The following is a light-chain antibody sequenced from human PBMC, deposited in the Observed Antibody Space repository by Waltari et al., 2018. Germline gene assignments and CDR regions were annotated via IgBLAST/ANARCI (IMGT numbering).Light chain of an antibody. Sequence: DIHMTQSPSSLSASLGDSVTITCRASQSISTFLNWYQQKPGKAPKLLIYAASTLKSGVPSRFSGSGSGTDFTLTISSLQPEDFATYYCQQSYSSPITFGQGTRLEIK. CDR3: QQSYSSPIT. J-gene: IGKJ5*01. CDR1: QSISTF. CDR2: AAS. V-gene: IGKV1-39*01.